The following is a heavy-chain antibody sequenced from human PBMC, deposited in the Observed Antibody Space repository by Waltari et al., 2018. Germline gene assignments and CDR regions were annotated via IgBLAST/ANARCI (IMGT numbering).Heavy chain of an antibody. Sequence: GFTFSSYAMSWVRQAPGKGLEWVSVIDGSGGTTYYADSVKGRFTISRDDSKNTVYLQMNSLRVEDTAVYYCAKFRSSTVTAVANYWGQGTLVIVSS. D-gene: IGHD4-17*01. CDR1: GFTFSSYA. V-gene: IGHV3-23*01. CDR3: AKFRSSTVTAVANY. CDR2: IDGSGGTT. J-gene: IGHJ4*02.